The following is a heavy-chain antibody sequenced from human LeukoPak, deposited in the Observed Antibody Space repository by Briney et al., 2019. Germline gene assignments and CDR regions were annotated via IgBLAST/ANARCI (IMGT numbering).Heavy chain of an antibody. D-gene: IGHD6-19*01. CDR3: ARDRGWDSNYHYYYMDV. CDR1: GGSINSYC. CDR2: MYTSGST. Sequence: QTSETLSLTCTVSGGSINSYCWSWIRQPAGKGLEWIGRMYTSGSTNNNPSLKSRVTMSVDTSKNQFSLKLSSVTAADTAVYYCARDRGWDSNYHYYYMDVWGKGTTVTVSS. V-gene: IGHV4-4*07. J-gene: IGHJ6*03.